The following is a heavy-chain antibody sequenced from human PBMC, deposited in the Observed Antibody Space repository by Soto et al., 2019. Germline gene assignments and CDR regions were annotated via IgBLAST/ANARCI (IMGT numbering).Heavy chain of an antibody. V-gene: IGHV4-34*01. CDR1: GGSFSGYY. D-gene: IGHD3-22*01. CDR2: LNHSGST. J-gene: IGHJ4*02. Sequence: QVQLQQWGAGLLKPSETLSLTCAVYGGSFSGYYWSWIRQPPGKGLEWIGELNHSGSTNYNPSLKSGVTISVDTSKNQFSLKLSSVTAADTAVYYCARVAEYYDSSGYYYRYWGRGTLVTVSS. CDR3: ARVAEYYDSSGYYYRY.